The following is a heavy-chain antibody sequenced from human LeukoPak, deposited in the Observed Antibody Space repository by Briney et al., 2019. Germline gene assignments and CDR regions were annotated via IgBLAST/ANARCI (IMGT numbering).Heavy chain of an antibody. J-gene: IGHJ4*02. V-gene: IGHV4-39*02. CDR1: GGSIISSDYH. D-gene: IGHD2-21*02. Sequence: SETLSLTCTVSGGSIISSDYHWGWVRQPPGKGLERIGTISYSGNTDYNPSLQSRVTISADTSKNQFALDLRSVTAADTAVNYCTRDIGDFVSDFWGQGTLVTVSS. CDR3: TRDIGDFVSDF. CDR2: ISYSGNT.